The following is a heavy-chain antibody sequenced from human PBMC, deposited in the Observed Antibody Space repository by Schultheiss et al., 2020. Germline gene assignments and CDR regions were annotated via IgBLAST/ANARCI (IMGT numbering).Heavy chain of an antibody. CDR2: IYYSGST. CDR3: ARAIYGMDV. J-gene: IGHJ6*02. CDR1: GGSISSYY. D-gene: IGHD2-2*01. Sequence: SETLSLTCTVSGGSISSYYWSWIRQPPGKGLEWIGYIYYSGSTNYNPSLKSRVTISVDTSKNQFSLKLSSVTAADTAVYYCARAIYGMDVWGQGTTVTVSS. V-gene: IGHV4-59*08.